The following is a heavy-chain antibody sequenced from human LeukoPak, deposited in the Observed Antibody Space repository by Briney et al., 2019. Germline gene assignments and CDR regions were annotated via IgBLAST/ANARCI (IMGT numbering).Heavy chain of an antibody. D-gene: IGHD2-2*02. J-gene: IGHJ6*02. V-gene: IGHV1-18*01. CDR2: ISAYNGNT. Sequence: ASVKVSCKASGYTFTSYGISWVRQAPGQGLEWMGWISAYNGNTNYAQKLQGRVTMTTDTSTSTAYMELRSLRSDDTAVYYCARHNIVVVPAAITPRYGMDVWGQGTTVTVSS. CDR3: ARHNIVVVPAAITPRYGMDV. CDR1: GYTFTSYG.